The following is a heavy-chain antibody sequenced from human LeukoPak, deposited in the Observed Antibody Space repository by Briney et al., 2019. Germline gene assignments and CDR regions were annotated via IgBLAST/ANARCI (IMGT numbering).Heavy chain of an antibody. CDR1: GFTVSSNY. CDR3: ARGSRLGVVERDAFDT. Sequence: GGSLRLSCAASGFTVSSNYMSWVRQAPGKGLEWVSVIYSGGSTYYADSVKGRFTISRDNSKNTLYLQMNSLRAEDTAVYYCARGSRLGVVERDAFDTWGQGTIVTVSS. D-gene: IGHD3-3*01. J-gene: IGHJ3*02. V-gene: IGHV3-66*01. CDR2: IYSGGST.